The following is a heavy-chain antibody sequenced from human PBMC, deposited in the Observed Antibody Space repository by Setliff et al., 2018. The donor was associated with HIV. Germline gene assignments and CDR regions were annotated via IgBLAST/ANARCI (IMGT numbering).Heavy chain of an antibody. J-gene: IGHJ6*02. CDR2: IGQDGSEK. V-gene: IGHV3-7*01. CDR1: RFDFNNYW. Sequence: GGSLRLSCAASRFDFNNYWMCWVRQAPGKGLEWVANIGQDGSEKNYVDSVKGRFTISRDNAKNSMDPQMNSLRAEDTAIYYCARKLRPGHGVDVWGQGTTVTV. CDR3: ARKLRPGHGVDV. D-gene: IGHD3-10*01.